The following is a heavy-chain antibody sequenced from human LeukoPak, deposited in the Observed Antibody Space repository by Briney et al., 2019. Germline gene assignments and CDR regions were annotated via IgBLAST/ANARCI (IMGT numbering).Heavy chain of an antibody. CDR3: ADATRYYYDGSGYFFPSRY. V-gene: IGHV3-30*02. Sequence: PGGSLRLSCAASGFTFSSYGMLWVRQAPGKGLEWVAFIRNDGSNKYYAGSVKGRFTISRDNSKNTLYLQMNSVRGEGTAVYYCADATRYYYDGSGYFFPSRYWGQGTLVTVSS. CDR1: GFTFSSYG. D-gene: IGHD3-22*01. CDR2: IRNDGSNK. J-gene: IGHJ4*02.